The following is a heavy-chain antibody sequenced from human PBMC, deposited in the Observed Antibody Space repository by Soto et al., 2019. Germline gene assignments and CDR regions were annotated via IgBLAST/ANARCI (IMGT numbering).Heavy chain of an antibody. J-gene: IGHJ3*02. Sequence: GGSLRLSCAASGFTFSDYYMSWIRQAPGKGLEWVSYISSSGSTIYYADSVKGRFTISRDNAKNSLYLQMNSLRAEDTAVYYSARDLSSTTHRNAFDIWGQGTMVTVSS. V-gene: IGHV3-11*01. CDR1: GFTFSDYY. CDR2: ISSSGSTI. D-gene: IGHD2-2*01. CDR3: ARDLSSTTHRNAFDI.